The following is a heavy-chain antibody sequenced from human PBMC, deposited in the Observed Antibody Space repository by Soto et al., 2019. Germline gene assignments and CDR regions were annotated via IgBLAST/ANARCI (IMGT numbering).Heavy chain of an antibody. CDR1: GFSLRNSGMR. V-gene: IGHV2-70*04. Sequence: GSGPTLVNPTQTLTLTCTFSGFSLRNSGMRVSWIRQPPGKALEWLARIDWDDDTYYSASLRTRLTISKDTPKNRVVLTMTNMDPADTATYYCAKTGTDGSWLDPWGQGTLVTVSS. CDR2: IDWDDDT. D-gene: IGHD1-1*01. CDR3: AKTGTDGSWLDP. J-gene: IGHJ5*02.